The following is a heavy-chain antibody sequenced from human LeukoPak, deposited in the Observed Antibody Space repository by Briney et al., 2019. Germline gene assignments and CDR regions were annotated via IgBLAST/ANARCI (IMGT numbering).Heavy chain of an antibody. Sequence: SETLSLTCAVSGGSISSGGYSWSWIRQPPGKGLEWIGYIYHSGSTYYNPSLKSRVTISVDRSKNQFSLKLSSVTAADTAVYYCAVQQYERYYYGSGSYYNYDYWGQGTLVTVSS. CDR1: GGSISSGGYS. V-gene: IGHV4-30-2*01. J-gene: IGHJ4*02. CDR3: AVQQYERYYYGSGSYYNYDY. CDR2: IYHSGST. D-gene: IGHD3-10*01.